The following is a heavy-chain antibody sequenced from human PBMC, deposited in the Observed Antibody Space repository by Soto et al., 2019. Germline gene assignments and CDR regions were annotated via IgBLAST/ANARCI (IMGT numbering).Heavy chain of an antibody. CDR2: ISYDGSNK. CDR3: AKAGQNIVVVVAATDYFDY. V-gene: IGHV3-30*18. CDR1: GFTFSSYV. D-gene: IGHD2-15*01. J-gene: IGHJ4*02. Sequence: GGSLRLSCAASGFTFSSYVMHWVRQSPGKGLEWVAVISYDGSNKYYADSVKGRFTISRDNSKNTLYLQMNSLRAEDTAVYYCAKAGQNIVVVVAATDYFDYWGQGTLVTVSS.